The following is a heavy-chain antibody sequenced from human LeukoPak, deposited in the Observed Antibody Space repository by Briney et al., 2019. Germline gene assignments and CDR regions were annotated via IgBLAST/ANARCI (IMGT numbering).Heavy chain of an antibody. CDR1: GFTFSSNW. D-gene: IGHD1-26*01. CDR3: VRDLGGRSGH. V-gene: IGHV3-74*01. Sequence: GGSLRLSCAASGFTFSSNWMHWVRQAPGRGLVWVSRSNEDGSTTNYADSVKGRFTISRDNAKNTLYLQMNSLTAEDTAVYYCVRDLGGRSGHWGQGTLVTVSS. CDR2: SNEDGSTT. J-gene: IGHJ4*02.